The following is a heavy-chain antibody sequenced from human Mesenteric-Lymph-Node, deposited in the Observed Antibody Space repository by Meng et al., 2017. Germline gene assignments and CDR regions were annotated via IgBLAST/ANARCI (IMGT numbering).Heavy chain of an antibody. CDR2: INPNSGGT. CDR3: ARDGVYSGSYGGGVDAFDI. CDR1: GYTFTGYY. Sequence: ASVKVSCKASGYTFTGYYMHWVRQAPGQGLEWMGRINPNSGGTNYAQKFQGRVTMTRDTSISTAYMELSRLRSDDTAVYYCARDGVYSGSYGGGVDAFDIWGQGTMVTVSS. J-gene: IGHJ3*02. V-gene: IGHV1-2*06. D-gene: IGHD1-26*01.